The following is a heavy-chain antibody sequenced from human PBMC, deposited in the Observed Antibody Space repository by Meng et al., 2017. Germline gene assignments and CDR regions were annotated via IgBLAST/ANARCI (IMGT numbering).Heavy chain of an antibody. Sequence: SCAASGFTFSSYSMNWVRQAPGKGLEWVSSISSSSSYIYYADSVKGRFTISRDNAKNSLYLQMNSLRAEDTAVYYCARDCRGSSTSCPSDYWGQGTLVTVSS. CDR2: ISSSSSYI. V-gene: IGHV3-21*01. J-gene: IGHJ4*02. D-gene: IGHD2-2*01. CDR3: ARDCRGSSTSCPSDY. CDR1: GFTFSSYS.